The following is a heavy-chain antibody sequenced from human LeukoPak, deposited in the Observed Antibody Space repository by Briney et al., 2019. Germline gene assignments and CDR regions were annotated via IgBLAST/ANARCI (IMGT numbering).Heavy chain of an antibody. CDR2: INVYNGNR. V-gene: IGHV1-18*01. CDR3: ARNYDRRPFDY. CDR1: GYTFSSYA. Sequence: GASVKVSCKASGYTFSSYAISWVRQAPGQGLEGMGWINVYNGNRNYAQNLQDRVTMTTDTSTSTAYMELRSLRSDDTALYYCARNYDRRPFDYWGQGILVTVSS. D-gene: IGHD3-22*01. J-gene: IGHJ4*02.